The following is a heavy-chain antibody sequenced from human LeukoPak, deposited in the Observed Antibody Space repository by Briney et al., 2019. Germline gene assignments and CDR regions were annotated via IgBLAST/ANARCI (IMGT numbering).Heavy chain of an antibody. CDR2: IYHSGNT. CDR1: GDSISTSNPY. J-gene: IGHJ5*02. Sequence: SETLSLTYTVSGDSISTSNPYWGWIRQPPGKGLEWIGSIYHSGNTYYNSSLRSRVTISADTSKNQFSLNLRSVTAADTAVYYCARLLSPGWFDPWGQGTLVTVSS. V-gene: IGHV4-39*01. D-gene: IGHD2/OR15-2a*01. CDR3: ARLLSPGWFDP.